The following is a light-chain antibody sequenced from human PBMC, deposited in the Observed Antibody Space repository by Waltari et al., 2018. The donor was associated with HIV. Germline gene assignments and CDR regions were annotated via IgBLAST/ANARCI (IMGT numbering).Light chain of an antibody. CDR1: NIGSKR. V-gene: IGLV3-21*02. Sequence: SYVLTQPPSVSVAPGQTARMTCGGNNIGSKRLHWYQQKPGQAPVPVVYDDRDRPSGIPERFSGSNFGNTATLTITRVEAGDEADYYCQVWESSTDDHQVVFGGGTKRTVL. J-gene: IGLJ2*01. CDR2: DDR. CDR3: QVWESSTDDHQVV.